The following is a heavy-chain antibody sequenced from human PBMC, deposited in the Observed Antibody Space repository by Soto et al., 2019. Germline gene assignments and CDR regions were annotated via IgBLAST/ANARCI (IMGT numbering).Heavy chain of an antibody. J-gene: IGHJ6*03. V-gene: IGHV4-59*08. CDR3: ARHSSVVVPAAFYYMDV. Sequence: SETLSLTCTVSGGSITSDYWTWIRQPPGKGLEYIGYIYNSGTTNYNPSLKSRVTISIDTSKNQFSLKLSSVTAADTAVYYCARHSSVVVPAAFYYMDVWGKGTTVTVSS. CDR2: IYNSGTT. D-gene: IGHD2-2*01. CDR1: GGSITSDY.